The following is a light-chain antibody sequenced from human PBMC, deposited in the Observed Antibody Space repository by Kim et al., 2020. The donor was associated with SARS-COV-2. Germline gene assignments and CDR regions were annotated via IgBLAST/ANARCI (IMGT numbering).Light chain of an antibody. J-gene: IGKJ2*01. V-gene: IGKV1-8*01. CDR2: AAS. CDR3: QQYRTSPYT. Sequence: FASTGDRVTVTCRASQDIGSYLAWYQQKPGKAPKLLIYAASTLQSGVPSRFSGSGSGTDFTLTINCLQSEDFATYYCQQYRTSPYTFGQGTKLEI. CDR1: QDIGSY.